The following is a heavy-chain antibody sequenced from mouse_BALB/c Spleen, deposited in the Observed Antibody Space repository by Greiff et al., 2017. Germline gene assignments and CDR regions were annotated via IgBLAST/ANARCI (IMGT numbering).Heavy chain of an antibody. CDR1: GFTFSSYG. J-gene: IGHJ2*01. CDR3: ARHVYYDYDVYYFDY. CDR2: ISSGGSYT. D-gene: IGHD2-4*01. Sequence: EVKLMESGGDLVKPGGSLKLSCVASGFTFSSYGMSWVRQTPDKRLEWVATISSGGSYTYYPDSVKGRFTISRDNAKNTLYLQMSSLKSEDTAMYYCARHVYYDYDVYYFDYWGQGTTLTVSS. V-gene: IGHV5-6*01.